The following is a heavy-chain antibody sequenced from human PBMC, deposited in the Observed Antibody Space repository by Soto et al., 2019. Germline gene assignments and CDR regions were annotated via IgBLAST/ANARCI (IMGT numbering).Heavy chain of an antibody. Sequence: EVQLLESGGDLVKPGVSLRLSCAASGFTFSSYAMSWVRQAPGKGLEWVSTISGRGDDTYYTDSVKGRFTISRDNSKNTLYVHMNSLRAEDTAVYYCARAQPTYSSSYFDYWGQGTLVTVSS. CDR2: ISGRGDDT. D-gene: IGHD3-22*01. CDR1: GFTFSSYA. CDR3: ARAQPTYSSSYFDY. J-gene: IGHJ4*02. V-gene: IGHV3-23*01.